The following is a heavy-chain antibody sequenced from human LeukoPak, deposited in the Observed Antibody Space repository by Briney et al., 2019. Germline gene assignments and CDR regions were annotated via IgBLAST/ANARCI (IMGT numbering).Heavy chain of an antibody. CDR2: IGPGGDI. Sequence: GGSLRLSCVASGFSFTAYSMNWVRQAPGRGLEWISYIGPGGDIYYADSVTGRFTVSREIAKNSLYLQMNGLRIEDTAVYYCARRFDSWGQGTLVTVSS. V-gene: IGHV3-48*01. CDR1: GFSFTAYS. J-gene: IGHJ4*02. CDR3: ARRFDS.